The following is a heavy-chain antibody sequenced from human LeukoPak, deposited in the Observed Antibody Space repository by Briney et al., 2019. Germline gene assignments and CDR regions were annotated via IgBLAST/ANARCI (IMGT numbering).Heavy chain of an antibody. V-gene: IGHV1-18*01. Sequence: ASVKVSCKASGYTFTSYGISWVRQAPGQGLEWMGWISAYNGNTNYAQKLQGRVTMTTDTSTSTAYMGLRSLRSDDTAVYYCARDVTAAAGKGAFDYWGQGTLVTVSS. CDR2: ISAYNGNT. D-gene: IGHD6-13*01. CDR1: GYTFTSYG. J-gene: IGHJ4*02. CDR3: ARDVTAAAGKGAFDY.